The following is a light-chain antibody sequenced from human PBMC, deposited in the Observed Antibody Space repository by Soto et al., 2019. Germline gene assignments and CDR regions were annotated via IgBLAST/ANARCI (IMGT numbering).Light chain of an antibody. CDR3: QQSYSTPLT. CDR1: QNIKNY. J-gene: IGKJ4*01. CDR2: AAS. Sequence: DIQMTQSPSSLSASIGDRVTITCRASQNIKNYLDWYQQKPGKAPKLLIYAASSLESGVPSRFSGSDFGTDFTLTITSLQPEDVATYYCQQSYSTPLTFGGGTQVEI. V-gene: IGKV1-39*01.